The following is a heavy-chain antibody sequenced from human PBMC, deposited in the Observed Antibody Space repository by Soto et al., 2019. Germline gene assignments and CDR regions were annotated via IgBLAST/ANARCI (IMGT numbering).Heavy chain of an antibody. CDR2: ISGSSDNT. Sequence: QVQLVESGGGLVKPGGSLRLSCAASGFTFSDYYMSWIRQAPGKGLEWLSYISGSSDNTNYADSVKGRFTISRDNAKKSLYLEINSLRAEDTAVYYCATMTMMTWGQGTLVTVSS. J-gene: IGHJ5*02. V-gene: IGHV3-11*06. CDR1: GFTFSDYY. D-gene: IGHD3-22*01. CDR3: ATMTMMT.